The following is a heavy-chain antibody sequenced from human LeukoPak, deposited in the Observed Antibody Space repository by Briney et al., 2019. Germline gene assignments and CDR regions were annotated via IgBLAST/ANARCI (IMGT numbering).Heavy chain of an antibody. Sequence: SETLSLTCAVYGGSFSGCYWSWIRQPPGKGLEWIGEINHSGSTNYNPSLKSRVTISVDTSKNQFSLKLSSVTAADTAVYYCATRIAVALSFDYWGQGTLVTVSS. V-gene: IGHV4-34*01. CDR3: ATRIAVALSFDY. D-gene: IGHD6-19*01. CDR1: GGSFSGCY. CDR2: INHSGST. J-gene: IGHJ4*02.